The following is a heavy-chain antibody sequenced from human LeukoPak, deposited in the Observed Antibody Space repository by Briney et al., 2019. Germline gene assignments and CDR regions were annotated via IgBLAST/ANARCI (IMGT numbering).Heavy chain of an antibody. CDR1: GGTFSSYA. J-gene: IGHJ3*02. CDR2: IIPIFGTA. Sequence: SVKVSCKASGGTFSSYAISWVRQAPGQGLEWMGGIIPIFGTANYAQKFQGRVTITTDESTSTAYMELSSLRSEDTAVYYCATPGSHVDDAFDIWGQGTMVTVSS. D-gene: IGHD2-15*01. V-gene: IGHV1-69*05. CDR3: ATPGSHVDDAFDI.